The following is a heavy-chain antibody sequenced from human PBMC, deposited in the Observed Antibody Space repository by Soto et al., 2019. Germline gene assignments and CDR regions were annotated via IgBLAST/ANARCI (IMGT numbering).Heavy chain of an antibody. CDR3: AREGASGFGMDV. D-gene: IGHD1-26*01. J-gene: IGHJ6*02. CDR2: IYTSGTT. CDR1: GGSIRSNY. Sequence: PAETLSLTCNVSGGSIRSNYWSWIRQPAGKALEWIVRIYTSGTTNYNPSLKSRATMLIDTSKNQFSLILSSVTAADTGVYYCAREGASGFGMDVWGQGTTVTVSS. V-gene: IGHV4-4*07.